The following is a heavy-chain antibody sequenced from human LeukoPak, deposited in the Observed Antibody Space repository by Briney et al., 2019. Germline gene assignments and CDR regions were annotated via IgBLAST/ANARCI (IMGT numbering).Heavy chain of an antibody. D-gene: IGHD4-17*01. V-gene: IGHV4-59*01. J-gene: IGHJ6*02. Sequence: PSETLSLTCTVSGGSISSYYWSWIRQPPGKGLEWIGYIYYSGNTNSNPSLKSRVTISLDTSKNQFSLKLSSVTAADTAVYYCARDHPPMTTVTTGGMDVWGQGTTVTVSS. CDR3: ARDHPPMTTVTTGGMDV. CDR1: GGSISSYY. CDR2: IYYSGNT.